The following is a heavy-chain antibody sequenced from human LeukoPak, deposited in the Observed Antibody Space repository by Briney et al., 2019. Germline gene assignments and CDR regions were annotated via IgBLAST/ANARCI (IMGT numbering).Heavy chain of an antibody. V-gene: IGHV4-59*01. CDR1: GGSMSKYY. CDR2: IYYSGIS. D-gene: IGHD1-26*01. J-gene: IGHJ4*02. Sequence: SETMSLTCTVSGGSMSKYYWNWIRQPPGKGLEWIAYIYYSGISNDSPSLKGRVTISIDTSKNQFSLKLTSVTAADTAVYYCARAPQVGATNFDQWGQGTLVTVSS. CDR3: ARAPQVGATNFDQ.